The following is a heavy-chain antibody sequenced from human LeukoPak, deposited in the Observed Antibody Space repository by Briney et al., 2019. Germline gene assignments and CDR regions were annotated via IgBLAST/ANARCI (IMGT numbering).Heavy chain of an antibody. CDR1: GYTFTSYG. V-gene: IGHV1-18*01. D-gene: IGHD3-22*01. J-gene: IGHJ4*02. Sequence: GASVKVSCKSSGYTFTSYGSSWVRQAPGQGLEWMGWISAYNGNTNYAQKLQGRVTMTTHTSTSTAYMELRSLRSDDTAVYYCARSDSSGYYYVRRGTYYFDYWGQGTLVTVSS. CDR2: ISAYNGNT. CDR3: ARSDSSGYYYVRRGTYYFDY.